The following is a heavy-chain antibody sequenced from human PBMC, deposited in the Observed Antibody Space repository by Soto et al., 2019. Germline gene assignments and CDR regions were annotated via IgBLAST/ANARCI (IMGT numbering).Heavy chain of an antibody. CDR2: INAGNGNT. D-gene: IGHD2-15*01. CDR1: EYTFTSYA. CDR3: ARDFKPGGYCSGGSCYHDAFDI. J-gene: IGHJ3*02. Sequence: ASVKVSCKASEYTFTSYAMHWVRQAPGQRLEWMGWINAGNGNTKYSQKFQGRVTITRDTSASTAYMELSSLRSEDTAVYYCARDFKPGGYCSGGSCYHDAFDIWGQGTMVTVSS. V-gene: IGHV1-3*01.